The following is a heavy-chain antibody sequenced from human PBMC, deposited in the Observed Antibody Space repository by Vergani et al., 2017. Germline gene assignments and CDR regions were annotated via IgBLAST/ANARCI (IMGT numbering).Heavy chain of an antibody. CDR2: ISWNSGAV. CDR3: TKGSRGYTGYFFDY. D-gene: IGHD5-12*01. V-gene: IGHV3-9*01. Sequence: EVQVVESGGGLAQPGGSLRLSCEASGITFWKFGMHWVRQGPGKGLEWVSGISWNSGAVDYADSVRGRFTISRDNSKNTLHLQMNSLRADDTAVYYCTKGSRGYTGYFFDYWGQGTLATVSS. CDR1: GITFWKFG. J-gene: IGHJ4*02.